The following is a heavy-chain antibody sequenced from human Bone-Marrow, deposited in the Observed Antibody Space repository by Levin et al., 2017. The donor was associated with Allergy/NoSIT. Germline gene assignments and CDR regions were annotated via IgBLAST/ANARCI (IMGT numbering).Heavy chain of an antibody. V-gene: IGHV3-7*01. J-gene: IGHJ4*02. Sequence: GGSLRLSCAASGFTFSSYWMSWVRQAPGKGLEWVANIKQDGSEKYYVDSVKGRFTISRDNAKNSLYLQMNSLRAEDTAVYYCAREGLTCGGSGNYPCGYYFDYWGQGTLVTVSS. CDR2: IKQDGSEK. CDR1: GFTFSSYW. D-gene: IGHD3-10*01. CDR3: AREGLTCGGSGNYPCGYYFDY.